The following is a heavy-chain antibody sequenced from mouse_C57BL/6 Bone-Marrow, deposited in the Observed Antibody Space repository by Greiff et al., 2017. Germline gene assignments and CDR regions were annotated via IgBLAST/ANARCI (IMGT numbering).Heavy chain of an antibody. D-gene: IGHD5-1*01. Sequence: QVQLKESGAELVKPGASVKMSCKASGYTFTTYPIEWMKQNHGKSLEWIGNFHPYNDDTKYNEKFKGKATLTVEKSSNTVYLELSRLTSDDSAVYYCAGSSTFFYYFDYWGQGTTLTVSS. CDR3: AGSSTFFYYFDY. CDR2: FHPYNDDT. CDR1: GYTFTTYP. J-gene: IGHJ2*01. V-gene: IGHV1-47*01.